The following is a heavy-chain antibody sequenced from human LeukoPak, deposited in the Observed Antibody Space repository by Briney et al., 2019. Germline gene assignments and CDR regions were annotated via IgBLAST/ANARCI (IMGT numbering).Heavy chain of an antibody. Sequence: GGFLRLSCAASGFTVSSNYMSWVRQAPGKGLEWVSVIYSGGSTYYADSVKGRFTISRDNSKNTLYLQMNSLRAEDTAVYYCARMEYYDILTGYLGAFDYWGQGTLVTVSS. D-gene: IGHD3-9*01. CDR1: GFTVSSNY. CDR2: IYSGGST. J-gene: IGHJ4*02. V-gene: IGHV3-53*01. CDR3: ARMEYYDILTGYLGAFDY.